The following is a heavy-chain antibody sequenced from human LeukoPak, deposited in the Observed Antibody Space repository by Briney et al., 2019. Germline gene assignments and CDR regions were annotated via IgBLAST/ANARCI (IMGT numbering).Heavy chain of an antibody. CDR2: ISGSGSNT. D-gene: IGHD2-15*01. V-gene: IGHV3-23*01. CDR1: GFTFKNYA. Sequence: PGGSLRLSCAASGFTFKNYAMNWVRQAPGKGLEWVSAISGSGSNTYYADSVKGRSTISRDNSKNTLYLQMNGLKAEDTAVYYCTKDYCSGASCPFDCWGQGTLVTVSS. J-gene: IGHJ4*02. CDR3: TKDYCSGASCPFDC.